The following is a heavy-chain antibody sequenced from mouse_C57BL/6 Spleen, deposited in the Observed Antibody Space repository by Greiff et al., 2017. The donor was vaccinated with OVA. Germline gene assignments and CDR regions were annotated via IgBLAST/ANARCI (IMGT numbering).Heavy chain of an antibody. D-gene: IGHD1-1*01. CDR2: INPNNGGT. CDR1: GYTFTDYN. V-gene: IGHV1-18*01. CDR3: ARKEALYYGSSYPHWYFDV. J-gene: IGHJ1*03. Sequence: EVKLQESGPELVKPGASVKIPCKASGYTFTDYNMDWVKQSHGKSLEWIGDINPNNGGTIYNQKFKGKATLTVDKSSSTAYMELRSLTSEDTAVYYCARKEALYYGSSYPHWYFDVWGTGTTVTVSS.